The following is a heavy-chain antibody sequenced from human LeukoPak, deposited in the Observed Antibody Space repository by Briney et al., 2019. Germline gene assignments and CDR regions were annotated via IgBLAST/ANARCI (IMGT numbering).Heavy chain of an antibody. D-gene: IGHD3-10*01. Sequence: ASVKVSCKASGYTFTSYDINWVRQATGQGLEWMGWMNPNSGNTGYAQKFQGRVTMTRNTSISTAYMELSSLRSEDTAVYYCARVGDSSRLWFGELLSSPYYYYYMDVWGKGTTVTISS. CDR3: ARVGDSSRLWFGELLSSPYYYYYMDV. CDR2: MNPNSGNT. J-gene: IGHJ6*03. V-gene: IGHV1-8*01. CDR1: GYTFTSYD.